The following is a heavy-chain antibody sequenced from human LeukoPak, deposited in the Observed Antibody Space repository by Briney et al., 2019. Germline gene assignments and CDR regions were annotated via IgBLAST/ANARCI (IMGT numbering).Heavy chain of an antibody. CDR2: IYSGGST. Sequence: GGSLRLSCAASGFTVSSNYMSWVRQAPGKGLEWVSVIYSGGSTYYADSVKGRFTISRDNSKNTLYLQMNSLRAEDTAVYYCAKWHYYDSSGYYYWGQGTLVTVSS. CDR3: AKWHYYDSSGYYY. CDR1: GFTVSSNY. D-gene: IGHD3-22*01. V-gene: IGHV3-53*05. J-gene: IGHJ4*02.